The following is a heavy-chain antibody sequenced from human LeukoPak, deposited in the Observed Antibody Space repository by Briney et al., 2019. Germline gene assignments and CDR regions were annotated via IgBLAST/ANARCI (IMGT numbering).Heavy chain of an antibody. CDR2: IYYSGST. CDR1: GGSISSSSYY. Sequence: SETLSLTCTVSGGSISSSSYYWGWIRQPPGKGLEWIGSIYYSGSTNYNPSLKRRVTISVDTSKNQFSLKLSSVTAADTAVYYCAGDVRGSSRRYYYYYMDVWGKGTTVTISS. V-gene: IGHV4-39*01. CDR3: AGDVRGSSRRYYYYYMDV. D-gene: IGHD3-10*02. J-gene: IGHJ6*03.